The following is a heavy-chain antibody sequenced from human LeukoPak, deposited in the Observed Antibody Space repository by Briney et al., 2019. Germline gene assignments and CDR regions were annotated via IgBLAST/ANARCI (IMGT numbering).Heavy chain of an antibody. Sequence: SETLSLTCTVSGGSISSSSYYWGWIRQPPGKGLEWIGTIYYSGSTYYNPSLKSRVTISLDTSKNQFSLWLSSVTAADTAVYYCASFYYESSGNYYVPFDCWGQGTLVTVSS. J-gene: IGHJ4*02. CDR1: GGSISSSSYY. D-gene: IGHD3-22*01. V-gene: IGHV4-39*01. CDR3: ASFYYESSGNYYVPFDC. CDR2: IYYSGST.